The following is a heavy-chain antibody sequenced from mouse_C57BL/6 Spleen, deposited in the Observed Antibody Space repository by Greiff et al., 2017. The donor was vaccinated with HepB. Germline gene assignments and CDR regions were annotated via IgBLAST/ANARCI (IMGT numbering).Heavy chain of an antibody. D-gene: IGHD3-2*02. CDR3: ARISPPLQTAQARGDFDD. V-gene: IGHV8-8*01. Sequence: QVTLKESGPGILQPSQPLSLTCSFSGFSLSTFGMGVGWIRQPSGKGLEWLAHIWWDDDKYYNPALKSRLTISKDTSKNQVFLKIANVDTADTATYYCARISPPLQTAQARGDFDDWGQGTTLTVSS. J-gene: IGHJ2*01. CDR2: IWWDDDK. CDR1: GFSLSTFGMG.